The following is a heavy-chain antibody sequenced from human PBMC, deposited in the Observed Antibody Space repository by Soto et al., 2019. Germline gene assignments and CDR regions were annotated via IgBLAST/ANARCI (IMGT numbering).Heavy chain of an antibody. J-gene: IGHJ4*02. CDR2: MNPNSGNT. V-gene: IGHV1-8*01. CDR3: ARGPVSDDYIWGSYRSNGDY. D-gene: IGHD3-16*02. Sequence: GASVKVSCKASGYTFTSYDINWVRQATGQGLEWMGWMNPNSGNTGYAQKFQGRVTMTRNTSISTAYMELSSLRSEDTAVYYCARGPVSDDYIWGSYRSNGDYWGQGTLVTVSS. CDR1: GYTFTSYD.